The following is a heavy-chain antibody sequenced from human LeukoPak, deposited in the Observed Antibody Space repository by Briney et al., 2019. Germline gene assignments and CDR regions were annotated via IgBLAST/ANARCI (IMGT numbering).Heavy chain of an antibody. CDR1: GYSFTSYW. J-gene: IGHJ4*02. D-gene: IGHD5-18*01. CDR2: IYPGDSDT. CDR3: ARSQTPGPTIAMVTLY. Sequence: GESLKISCKGSGYSFTSYWIVWVRQTPAKGLEWMGIIYPGDSDTRYSPSFQGQVTISADKSISTAYLQWSSLQASDTAMYYCARSQTPGPTIAMVTLYWGQGSLVTVSS. V-gene: IGHV5-51*01.